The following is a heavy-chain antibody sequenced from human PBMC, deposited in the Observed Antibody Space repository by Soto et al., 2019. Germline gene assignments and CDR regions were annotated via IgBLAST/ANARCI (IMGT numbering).Heavy chain of an antibody. CDR1: GFTVSSNY. J-gene: IGHJ6*02. D-gene: IGHD6-6*01. V-gene: IGHV3-66*01. Sequence: PGGSLRLSCAASGFTVSSNYMSWVRQAPGKGLEWVSVIYSGRSTYYADSVKGRFTISRDNSKNTLYLQMNSLRAEDTAVYYCARDRSYEYSSSSYYYSYGMEVWGQGTTVTVSS. CDR2: IYSGRST. CDR3: ARDRSYEYSSSSYYYSYGMEV.